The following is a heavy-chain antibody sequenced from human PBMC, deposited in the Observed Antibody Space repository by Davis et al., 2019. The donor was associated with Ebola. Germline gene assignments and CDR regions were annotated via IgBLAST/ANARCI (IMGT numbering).Heavy chain of an antibody. V-gene: IGHV3-73*01. D-gene: IGHD1/OR15-1a*01. CDR3: TGSTGTRDY. Sequence: GESLKISCAASGFTFSGSAMHWVRQASGQGLEWVGRIRSKANSYATAYAASVKGRFTISRDDSKNTAYLQMNSLKTEDTAVYYCTGSTGTRDYWGQGTLVTVSS. CDR2: IRSKANSYAT. J-gene: IGHJ4*02. CDR1: GFTFSGSA.